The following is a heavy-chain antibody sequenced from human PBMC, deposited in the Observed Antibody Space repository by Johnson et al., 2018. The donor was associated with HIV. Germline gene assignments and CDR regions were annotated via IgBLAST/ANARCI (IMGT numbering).Heavy chain of an antibody. J-gene: IGHJ3*02. CDR2: ISYDGSNK. V-gene: IGHV3-30*04. Sequence: QVQLVESGGGVVQPGRSLRLSCAASGFTFSSSAMHWVRQAPGKGLEWVAVISYDGSNKYYADYVKGRFTRSRDNSKNTMYLQMNSLRAEDTAVYYCARPQGTGDAFDIWGQGTMVTVSS. CDR1: GFTFSSSA. D-gene: IGHD1-1*01. CDR3: ARPQGTGDAFDI.